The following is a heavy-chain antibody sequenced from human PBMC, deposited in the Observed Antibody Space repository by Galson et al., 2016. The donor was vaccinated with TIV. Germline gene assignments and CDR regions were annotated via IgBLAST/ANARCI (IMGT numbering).Heavy chain of an antibody. CDR3: ARDGWVSVTPYGMDV. CDR2: MYYNGNT. D-gene: IGHD2-2*03. V-gene: IGHV4-59*01. Sequence: TLSLTCTVSGGSLSPYYWTWIRQPPGKGLEWIGYMYYNGNTKYNPSLGSRITISVDMSTPEISLKLNSVTAADTAVYHCARDGWVSVTPYGMDVWGQGTTVTVSS. CDR1: GGSLSPYY. J-gene: IGHJ6*02.